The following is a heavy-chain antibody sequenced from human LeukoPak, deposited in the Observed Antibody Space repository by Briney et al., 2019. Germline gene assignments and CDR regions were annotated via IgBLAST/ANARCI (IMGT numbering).Heavy chain of an antibody. D-gene: IGHD3-22*01. V-gene: IGHV4-4*07. CDR1: GGSISNYY. Sequence: PSETLSLTCTVSGGSISNYYWSWIRQPAGKGLEWIGRIYTSGSTNYNPSLKSRVTMSVDTSKNQFSLKLSSVTAADTAVYYCARARYYYDSSGYPYYFDYWGQGTLVTVSS. CDR3: ARARYYYDSSGYPYYFDY. J-gene: IGHJ4*02. CDR2: IYTSGST.